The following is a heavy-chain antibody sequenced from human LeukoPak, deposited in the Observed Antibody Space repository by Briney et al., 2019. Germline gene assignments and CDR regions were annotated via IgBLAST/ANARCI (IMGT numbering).Heavy chain of an antibody. D-gene: IGHD3-9*01. Sequence: GGSLRLSCAASGFTFSSYAMSWVRQAPGKGLEWVSAISGSGGSTYYADSVKGRFTISRDSSKNTLYLQMNSLRAEDTAVYYCAKDDSDYDILTGCSPYFDYWGQGTLVTVSS. CDR2: ISGSGGST. CDR3: AKDDSDYDILTGCSPYFDY. CDR1: GFTFSSYA. V-gene: IGHV3-23*01. J-gene: IGHJ4*02.